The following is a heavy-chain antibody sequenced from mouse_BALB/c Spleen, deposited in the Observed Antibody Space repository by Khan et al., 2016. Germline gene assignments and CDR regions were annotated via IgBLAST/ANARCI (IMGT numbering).Heavy chain of an antibody. CDR1: GFSITSDYA. CDR2: ISYSGTT. V-gene: IGHV3-2*02. J-gene: IGHJ4*01. Sequence: EVQLQESGPGLVKPSQSLSLTCTVAGFSITSDYAWNWIRQFPGNKLEWMGYISYSGTTRYNPSLKSRISITRDTSKNQFFLQLNSVTTEDTATCYCVRSRFYYAIDYWGQGTSVTVSS. CDR3: VRSRFYYAIDY.